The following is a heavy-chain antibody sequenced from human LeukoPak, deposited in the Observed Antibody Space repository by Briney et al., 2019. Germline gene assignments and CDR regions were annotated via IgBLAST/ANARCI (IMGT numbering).Heavy chain of an antibody. J-gene: IGHJ4*02. CDR2: IYSGGST. CDR1: GFTVSSNY. CDR3: ARADPNYYDSSGYKFDY. Sequence: GGSLRLSCAASGFTVSSNYMSWVRQAPGKGLEWVSVIYSGGSTYYADSVKGRFTISRDNSKNTLYLQMNSLRAEDTAVYYCARADPNYYDSSGYKFDYWGQGTLVTVSS. V-gene: IGHV3-66*01. D-gene: IGHD3-22*01.